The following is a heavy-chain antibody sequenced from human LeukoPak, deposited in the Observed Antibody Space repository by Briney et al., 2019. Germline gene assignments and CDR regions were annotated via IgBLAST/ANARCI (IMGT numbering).Heavy chain of an antibody. Sequence: SGGSLRLSCAASGFTFSSYAMTWVRQAPGRGLEWVSAITGSGGSTYYADSVKGRFTISRDNSKNTLYLQMNSLRAEDTALYYCAKQDSYSSGPGYWGQGTLVTVSS. CDR3: AKQDSYSSGPGY. CDR1: GFTFSSYA. CDR2: ITGSGGST. J-gene: IGHJ4*02. D-gene: IGHD6-19*01. V-gene: IGHV3-23*01.